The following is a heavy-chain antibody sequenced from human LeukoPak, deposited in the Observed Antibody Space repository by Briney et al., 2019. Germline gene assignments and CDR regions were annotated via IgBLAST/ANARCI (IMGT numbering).Heavy chain of an antibody. J-gene: IGHJ4*02. CDR1: GFTFSSYS. V-gene: IGHV3-21*01. CDR2: ISSSSSYI. CDR3: ARDHRDGYNSHFDY. D-gene: IGHD5-24*01. Sequence: GGSLRLSCAASGFTFSSYSMNWVRQAPGKGLEWVSSISSSSSYIYYADSVKGRFTISRDDAKNSLYLQMNSLRAEDTAVYYCARDHRDGYNSHFDYWGQGTLVTVSS.